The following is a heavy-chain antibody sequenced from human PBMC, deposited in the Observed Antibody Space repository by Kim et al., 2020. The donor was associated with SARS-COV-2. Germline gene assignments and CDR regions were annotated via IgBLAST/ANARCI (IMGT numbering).Heavy chain of an antibody. Sequence: ESVKSRITINPDTSKNQFSLQLNSVTPEDTAVYYCARRTRPSSGAGFDYWGQGSLVTVSS. V-gene: IGHV6-1*01. J-gene: IGHJ4*02. D-gene: IGHD1-26*01. CDR3: ARRTRPSSGAGFDY.